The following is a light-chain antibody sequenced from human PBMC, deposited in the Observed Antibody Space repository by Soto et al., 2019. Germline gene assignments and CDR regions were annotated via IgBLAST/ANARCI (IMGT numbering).Light chain of an antibody. CDR2: DVN. CDR3: TSWTTGTTII. CDR1: SSDIGAYNF. Sequence: QSALTQPASVSGSPGPSITISCTGTSSDIGAYNFVSWYQQHPGKAPKLMLYDVNIRHSGVSNRFSGSKSGNTASMTIPGLQAEEEADYYCTSWTTGTTIIFCGGTKLTVL. V-gene: IGLV2-14*03. J-gene: IGLJ2*01.